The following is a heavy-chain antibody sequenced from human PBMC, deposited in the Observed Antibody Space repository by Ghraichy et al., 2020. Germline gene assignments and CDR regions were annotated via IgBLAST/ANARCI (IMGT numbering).Heavy chain of an antibody. CDR3: AKSRSLAYYYGMDV. CDR2: ISYDGSNK. V-gene: IGHV3-30*18. CDR1: GFTFSSYG. D-gene: IGHD3-10*01. J-gene: IGHJ6*02. Sequence: GGSLRLSCAASGFTFSSYGMHWVRQAPGKGLEWVAVISYDGSNKYYADSVKGRFTISRDNSKNTLYLQMNSLRAEDTAVYYCAKSRSLAYYYGMDVWGQGTTVTVSS.